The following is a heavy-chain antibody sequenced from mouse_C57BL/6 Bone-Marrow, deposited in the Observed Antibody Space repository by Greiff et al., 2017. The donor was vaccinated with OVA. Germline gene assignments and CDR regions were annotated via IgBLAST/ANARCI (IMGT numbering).Heavy chain of an antibody. CDR3: ARNRGYYYGSNWYFDV. D-gene: IGHD1-1*01. CDR2: IWTGGGT. V-gene: IGHV2-9-1*01. Sequence: VQLKESGPGLVAPSQSLSITCTVSGFSLPSYAISWVRPPPGKGLEWLGVIWTGGGTNYYSALKSRLSISKDNSKSQVFLKMNSLQTDDTARYYCARNRGYYYGSNWYFDVWGTGTTVTVSS. J-gene: IGHJ1*03. CDR1: GFSLPSYA.